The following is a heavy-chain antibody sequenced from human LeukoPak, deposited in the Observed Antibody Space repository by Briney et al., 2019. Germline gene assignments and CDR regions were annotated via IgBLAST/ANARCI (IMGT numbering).Heavy chain of an antibody. CDR2: IKQDGSEK. V-gene: IGHV3-7*01. D-gene: IGHD3-10*01. Sequence: GGSLRLSCAASGFSFSTYWMSWVRQAPGKGLEWVANIKQDGSEKNYVDSVKGRFTISRDNAKNSLYLQMNSPRDEDTALYYCVRGGQGFGYWGQGTLVTVSS. CDR3: VRGGQGFGY. J-gene: IGHJ4*02. CDR1: GFSFSTYW.